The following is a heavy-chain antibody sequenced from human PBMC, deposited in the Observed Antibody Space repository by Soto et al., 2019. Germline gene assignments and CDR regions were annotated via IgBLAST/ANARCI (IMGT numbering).Heavy chain of an antibody. Sequence: GGSLRLSCAASGFTFSSYAMSWVRQAPGKGLEWVSAISGSGGSTYYADSVKGRFTISRDNSKNTLYLQMNSLRAEDTAVYYCAGPAAFGSSGYYFDWGQGTLVTVSS. J-gene: IGHJ4*02. CDR1: GFTFSSYA. V-gene: IGHV3-23*01. CDR3: AGPAAFGSSGYYFD. CDR2: ISGSGGST. D-gene: IGHD3-22*01.